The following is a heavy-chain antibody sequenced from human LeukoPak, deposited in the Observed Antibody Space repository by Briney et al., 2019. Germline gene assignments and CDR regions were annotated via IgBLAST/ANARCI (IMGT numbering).Heavy chain of an antibody. D-gene: IGHD5-12*01. V-gene: IGHV3-48*03. CDR2: LSYNAKTV. CDR3: ARASYTGFELHFDQ. Sequence: GGSLRLSCSASGLTFNRREMAWVRQAPGKGLEWVSYLSYNAKTVLHADSVKGRFTISRDNAKNSLYLQMDSLRVEDTAFYFCARASYTGFELHFDQWGQGTLVTVSS. CDR1: GLTFNRRE. J-gene: IGHJ4*02.